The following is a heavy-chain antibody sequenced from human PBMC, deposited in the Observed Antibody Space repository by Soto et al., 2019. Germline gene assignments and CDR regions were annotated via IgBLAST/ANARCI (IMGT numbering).Heavy chain of an antibody. V-gene: IGHV4-39*01. Sequence: SETLSLTCTVSGGSISSSSYYWGWIRQPPGKGLEWIGSIYYSGSTYYNPSLKSRVTISVDTSKNQFSLKLSSVTAADTAVYYCARRGNSWSGYYYYYGMDVWGQGTTVTVSS. CDR3: ARRGNSWSGYYYYYGMDV. CDR1: GGSISSSSYY. D-gene: IGHD6-13*01. J-gene: IGHJ6*02. CDR2: IYYSGST.